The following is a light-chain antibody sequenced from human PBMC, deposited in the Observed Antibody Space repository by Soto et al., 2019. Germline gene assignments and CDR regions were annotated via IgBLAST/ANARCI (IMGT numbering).Light chain of an antibody. CDR1: SSNIGNNY. J-gene: IGLJ2*01. Sequence: QSVLTQPPSVSAAPGQKVTISCSGSSSNIGNNYLSWYQQLPGTAPKLLIYDNNKRPSGIPDRFSGSKSGTSATLGITGLQTGDEAVYYCGTWDSSLSAVVFGGGTKLTVL. CDR2: DNN. CDR3: GTWDSSLSAVV. V-gene: IGLV1-51*01.